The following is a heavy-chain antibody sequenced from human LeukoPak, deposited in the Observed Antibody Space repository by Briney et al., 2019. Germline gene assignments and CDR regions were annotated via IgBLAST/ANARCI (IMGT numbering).Heavy chain of an antibody. V-gene: IGHV3-23*01. D-gene: IGHD3-22*01. CDR2: ISGSGGST. J-gene: IGHJ4*02. CDR1: GFTFSSSA. Sequence: GGFLKLSCAASGFTFSSSAMSGVRRAPGKVLEWVSAISGSGGSTYYADSVKGRFTISRDNSKNTLYLQMNSLRAEDTAVYYCAKPIDSSGYYYATNGSYDYWGQGTLVTVSS. CDR3: AKPIDSSGYYYATNGSYDY.